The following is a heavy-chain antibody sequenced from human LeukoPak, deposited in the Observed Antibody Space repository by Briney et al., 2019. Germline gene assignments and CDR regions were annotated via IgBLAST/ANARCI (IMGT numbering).Heavy chain of an antibody. V-gene: IGHV1-69*04. J-gene: IGHJ4*02. CDR2: IIYILDKT. CDR3: ARGSGSYYWFDY. CDR1: GGTLNDYA. Sequence: ASVKVSCKASGGTLNDYAISWVRQAPGQGLEWMGRIIYILDKTNYGQKFQGRVTFTADKSTGAAYMEVTSLRSEDTAVYYCARGSGSYYWFDYWGQGTLVTVSS. D-gene: IGHD1-26*01.